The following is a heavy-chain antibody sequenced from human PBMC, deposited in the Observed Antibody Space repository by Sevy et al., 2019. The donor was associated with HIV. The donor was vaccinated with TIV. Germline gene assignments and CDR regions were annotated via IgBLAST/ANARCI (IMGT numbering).Heavy chain of an antibody. CDR1: GFTFSSYA. V-gene: IGHV3-64D*06. Sequence: GGSLRLSCSASGFTFSSYAMHWVRQAPGKGLEYVSAISSNGGSTYCADSVKGRFTISRDNSKNTLYLQMSSLRAEDTAVYYCVKELGYCSSTSYLKYYYYYMDVWGKGTTVTVSS. CDR2: ISSNGGST. CDR3: VKELGYCSSTSYLKYYYYYMDV. D-gene: IGHD2-2*01. J-gene: IGHJ6*03.